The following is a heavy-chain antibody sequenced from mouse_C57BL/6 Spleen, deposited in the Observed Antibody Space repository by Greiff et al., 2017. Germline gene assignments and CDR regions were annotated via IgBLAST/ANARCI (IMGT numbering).Heavy chain of an antibody. CDR2: IYPGSGNT. CDR3: AREATDYYAMDY. D-gene: IGHD6-1*01. J-gene: IGHJ4*01. V-gene: IGHV1-76*01. CDR1: GYTFTDYY. Sequence: QVQLQQSGAELVRPGASVKLSCKASGYTFTDYYINWVKQRPGQGLEWIARIYPGSGNTYYNEKFKGKATLTAEKSSRTADMQLSSLTSEDSAVYFCAREATDYYAMDYWGQGTSVTVSS.